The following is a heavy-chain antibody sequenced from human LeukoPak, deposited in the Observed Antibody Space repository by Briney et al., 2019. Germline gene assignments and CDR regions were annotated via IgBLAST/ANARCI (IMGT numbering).Heavy chain of an antibody. Sequence: GGSLRLSCAASGFTFSSYWMHWVRQAPGKGLVWVSRINSDGSSTSYADSVKGRFTISRDNAKNTLYLQMNSLRAEDTAVYYCARTYGSSRLGYFDLWGRGTLVTVSS. CDR2: INSDGSST. V-gene: IGHV3-74*01. CDR1: GFTFSSYW. D-gene: IGHD6-13*01. J-gene: IGHJ2*01. CDR3: ARTYGSSRLGYFDL.